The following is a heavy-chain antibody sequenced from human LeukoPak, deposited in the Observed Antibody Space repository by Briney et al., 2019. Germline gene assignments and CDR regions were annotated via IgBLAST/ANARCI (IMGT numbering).Heavy chain of an antibody. CDR1: GGSFSGYY. J-gene: IGHJ6*03. Sequence: SETLPLTCAVYGGSFSGYYWSWIRQPPGKGLEWIGEINHSGSTNYNPSLKSRVTISVDTSKNQFSLKLSSVTAADTAVYYCARGVSCTNGVCYPDYYYYMDVWGKGTTVTVSS. V-gene: IGHV4-34*01. D-gene: IGHD2-8*01. CDR2: INHSGST. CDR3: ARGVSCTNGVCYPDYYYYMDV.